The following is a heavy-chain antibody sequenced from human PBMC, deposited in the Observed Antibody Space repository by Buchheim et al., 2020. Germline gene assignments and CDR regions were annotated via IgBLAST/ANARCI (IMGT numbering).Heavy chain of an antibody. CDR2: ISSGSSTT. V-gene: IGHV3-11*05. CDR3: ARDSLYDAGDLYGFDI. Sequence: QVQLVESGGGLVKPGGSLRLSCAASGFTFSDYYMSWIRQAPGKGLEWVSCISSGSSTTNYADSVKGRFTISRDNAKNSLYLQMSSLRAEDSAVYYGARDSLYDAGDLYGFDIWGPGI. D-gene: IGHD4-17*01. J-gene: IGHJ3*02. CDR1: GFTFSDYY.